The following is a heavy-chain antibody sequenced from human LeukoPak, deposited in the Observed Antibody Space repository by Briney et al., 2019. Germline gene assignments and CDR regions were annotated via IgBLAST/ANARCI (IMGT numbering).Heavy chain of an antibody. D-gene: IGHD3-22*01. V-gene: IGHV4-59*01. CDR1: GGSISSYY. Sequence: PSETLSLTCTVSGGSISSYYWSWIRQPPGKGLEWIGYIYYSGSTNYNPSLKSRVTISVDTSKNQFSLELSSVTAADTAVYYCARATYYYESSGSYVRYYFDYWGQGTLVTVSS. CDR3: ARATYYYESSGSYVRYYFDY. J-gene: IGHJ4*02. CDR2: IYYSGST.